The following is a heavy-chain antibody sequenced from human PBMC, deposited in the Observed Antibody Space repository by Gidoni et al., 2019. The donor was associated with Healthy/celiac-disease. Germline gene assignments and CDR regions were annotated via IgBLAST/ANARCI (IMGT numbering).Heavy chain of an antibody. CDR3: ARGRPYCSSTSCYFGWFDP. CDR2: INAGNGNT. Sequence: QVQLVQSGAEVKKPGASVKVSCKASGYTFTSYAMHWVRQAPGQRLEWMGWINAGNGNTKYSQKFQGRVTITRDTSASTAYMELSSLRSEDTAVYYCARGRPYCSSTSCYFGWFDPWGQGTLVTVSS. CDR1: GYTFTSYA. V-gene: IGHV1-3*01. D-gene: IGHD2-2*01. J-gene: IGHJ5*02.